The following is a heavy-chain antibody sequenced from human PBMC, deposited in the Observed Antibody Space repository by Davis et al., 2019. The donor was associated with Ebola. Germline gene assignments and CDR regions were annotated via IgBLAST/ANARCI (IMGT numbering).Heavy chain of an antibody. J-gene: IGHJ4*02. CDR3: AKSADLES. CDR1: GFTFSSYG. Sequence: GGSLRLSCAASGFTFSSYGMQWVRQAPGKGLEWVSSSGTGGNTYYADSVKGRFTISRDNSKSTLYLQMNSLRAEDTATYFCAKSADLESWGQGTLVTVSS. V-gene: IGHV3-23*01. CDR2: SGTGGNT.